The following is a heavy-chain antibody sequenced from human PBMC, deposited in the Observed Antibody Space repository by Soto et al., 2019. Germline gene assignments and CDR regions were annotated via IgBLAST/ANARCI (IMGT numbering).Heavy chain of an antibody. V-gene: IGHV3-21*01. Sequence: GGSLRLSCAASGFTFSSYSMNWVRQAPGKGLEWVSSISSSSSYIYYADSVKGRFTISRDNAKNSLYLQMNSLRAEDTAVYYCARRAKKVVPAAYYYGMDVWGQGTTVTVSS. D-gene: IGHD2-2*01. CDR2: ISSSSSYI. J-gene: IGHJ6*02. CDR3: ARRAKKVVPAAYYYGMDV. CDR1: GFTFSSYS.